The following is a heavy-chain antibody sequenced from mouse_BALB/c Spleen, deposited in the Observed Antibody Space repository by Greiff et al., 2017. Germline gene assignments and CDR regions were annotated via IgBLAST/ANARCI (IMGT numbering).Heavy chain of an antibody. CDR2: INPDSSTI. Sequence: DVKLVESGGGLVQPGGSLKLSCAASGFDFSRYWMSWVRQAPGKGLEWIGEINPDSSTINYTPSLKDKFTISRDNAKNTLYLQMSKVRSEDTALYYCARDYDYDGHYYAMDYWGQGTSVTVSS. CDR1: GFDFSRYW. J-gene: IGHJ4*01. D-gene: IGHD2-4*01. V-gene: IGHV4-1*02. CDR3: ARDYDYDGHYYAMDY.